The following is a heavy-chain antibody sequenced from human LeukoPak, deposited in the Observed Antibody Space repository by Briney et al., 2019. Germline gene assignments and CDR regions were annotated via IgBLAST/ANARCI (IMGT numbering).Heavy chain of an antibody. CDR1: GGTFSSYA. Sequence: ASVKVSCKASGGTFSSYAISWVRQAPGQGLEWMGGIIPIFGTANYAQKFQGRVTITADESTSTAYMELSSLRSEDTAVYYCARGRQLGKYYFDYWGQGTLVTVSS. CDR3: ARGRQLGKYYFDY. J-gene: IGHJ4*02. CDR2: IIPIFGTA. D-gene: IGHD6-6*01. V-gene: IGHV1-69*13.